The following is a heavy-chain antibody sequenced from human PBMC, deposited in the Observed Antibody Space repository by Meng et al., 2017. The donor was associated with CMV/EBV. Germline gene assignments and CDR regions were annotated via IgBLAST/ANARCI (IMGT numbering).Heavy chain of an antibody. J-gene: IGHJ6*02. D-gene: IGHD3-22*01. CDR1: YSVNGYW. V-gene: IGHV5-51*01. CDR3: ARRYYYDSSVPGAMDV. CDR2: IYPGDSDT. Sequence: YSVNGYWIGWVRQMPGKGLEWMGIIYPGDSDTRYSPSFQGQVTISADKSISTAYLQWSSLKASDTAIYYCARRYYYDSSVPGAMDVWGQGTTVTVSS.